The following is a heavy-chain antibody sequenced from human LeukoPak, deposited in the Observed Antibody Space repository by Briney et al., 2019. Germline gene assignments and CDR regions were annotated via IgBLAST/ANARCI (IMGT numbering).Heavy chain of an antibody. Sequence: APVRVSCKASGNTFTGYYMHWVRQAPGQGLEWMGWLNPNSGNTHYSQKFQGRVTMTRDTSISTAYMELSRLKSDDTAVYFCAIEGQAASAYYFDDWGQGTLVTVSS. V-gene: IGHV1-2*02. CDR1: GNTFTGYY. CDR3: AIEGQAASAYYFDD. J-gene: IGHJ4*02. D-gene: IGHD6-13*01. CDR2: LNPNSGNT.